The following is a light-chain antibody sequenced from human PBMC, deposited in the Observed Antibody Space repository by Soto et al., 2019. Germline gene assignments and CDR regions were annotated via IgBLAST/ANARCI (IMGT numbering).Light chain of an antibody. V-gene: IGKV3-20*01. Sequence: ENVLTQSPGTLSLSPGERATLSCRASQSVSSSYLAWYQQKPGQAPRLLIYGASSRATGIPDRFSGSGSGTEFTITISRLEPEDFAVYYCQQYGNSRAFGQGTKVEIK. J-gene: IGKJ1*01. CDR3: QQYGNSRA. CDR1: QSVSSSY. CDR2: GAS.